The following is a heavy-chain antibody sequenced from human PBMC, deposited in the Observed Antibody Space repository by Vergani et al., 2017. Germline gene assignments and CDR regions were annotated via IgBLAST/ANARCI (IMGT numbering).Heavy chain of an antibody. D-gene: IGHD3-9*01. Sequence: QVQLQQSGPGLVKPSQTLSLTCAISGDSVSSNSAAWNWIRQSPSRGLEWLGRTYYRSKWYNDYAVSVKSRITINPDTSKNQFSLQLNSVTPEDTAVYYCARISLLDILTGYLAGLESIYAFDIWGQGTMVTVSS. V-gene: IGHV6-1*01. CDR1: GDSVSSNSAA. CDR3: ARISLLDILTGYLAGLESIYAFDI. J-gene: IGHJ3*02. CDR2: TYYRSKWYN.